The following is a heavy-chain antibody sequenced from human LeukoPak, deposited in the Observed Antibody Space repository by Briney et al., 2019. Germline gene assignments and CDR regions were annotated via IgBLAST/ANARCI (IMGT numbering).Heavy chain of an antibody. CDR2: IYHSGST. CDR3: ARGRLRATNGGYYFDY. CDR1: GYSISSGYY. D-gene: IGHD4-17*01. Sequence: SETLSLTCAVSGYSISSGYYWGWIRQPPGKGLEWIGSIYHSGSTYYNPSLKSRVTISVDTSKNQFSLKLSSVTAADTAVYYCARGRLRATNGGYYFDYWGQGTLVTVSS. V-gene: IGHV4-38-2*01. J-gene: IGHJ4*02.